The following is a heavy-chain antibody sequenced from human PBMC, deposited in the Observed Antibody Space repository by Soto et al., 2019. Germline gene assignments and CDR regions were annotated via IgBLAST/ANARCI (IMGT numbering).Heavy chain of an antibody. D-gene: IGHD3-10*01. J-gene: IGHJ3*02. CDR2: ISGSGGST. CDR1: GFTFSSYA. V-gene: IGHV3-23*01. CDR3: AKYITMVRGVIIEAFDI. Sequence: GGSLRLSCAASGFTFSSYAMSWVRQAPGKGLEWVSAISGSGGSTYYADSVKGRFTISRDNSKNTLYLQMNSLRAEDTAVYYCAKYITMVRGVIIEAFDIWGQGTMVTVS.